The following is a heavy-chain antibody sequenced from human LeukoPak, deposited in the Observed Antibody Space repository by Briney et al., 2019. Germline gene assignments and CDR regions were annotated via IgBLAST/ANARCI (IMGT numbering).Heavy chain of an antibody. CDR3: TTETIFEVVISY. CDR2: IKSKTDGGTT. D-gene: IGHD3-3*01. CDR1: GFTLSNAW. J-gene: IGHJ4*02. V-gene: IGHV3-15*01. Sequence: GGSLRLSCAASGFTLSNAWMSWVRQAPGKGLEWVGRIKSKTDGGTTDYAAPVKGRFTISRDDSKNTLYLQMNSLKTEDTAVYYCTTETIFEVVISYWGQGTLVTVSS.